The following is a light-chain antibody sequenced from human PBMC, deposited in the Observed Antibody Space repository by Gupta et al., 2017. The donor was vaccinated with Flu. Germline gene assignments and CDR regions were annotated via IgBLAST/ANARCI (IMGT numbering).Light chain of an antibody. CDR1: QSVLSSPNNDNY. CDR3: QQYYSTPIT. V-gene: IGKV4-1*01. CDR2: WAS. J-gene: IGKJ5*01. Sequence: DIVMTQSPDSLAVTLGGRATTNCESSQSVLSSPNNDNYVAWYQQKPGQPPKLLIYWASTRESGVPDRFSGSGSGTTFTLTISGLQAEDVAVYYCQQYYSTPITFGQGTRLEIK.